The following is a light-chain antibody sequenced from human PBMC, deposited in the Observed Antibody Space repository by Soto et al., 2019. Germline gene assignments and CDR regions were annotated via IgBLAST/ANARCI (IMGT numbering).Light chain of an antibody. CDR3: QQYGSLPRWLT. CDR1: QSVSSSY. Sequence: EIVLTQSPGTLSLSPGERATLSCRASQSVSSSYLAWYQQKPGQAPRLLIYGASSRATGIPDRFSGSGSGTDFSLTISRMETEDFSVYYCQQYGSLPRWLTFGGGTKVEIK. J-gene: IGKJ4*01. CDR2: GAS. V-gene: IGKV3-20*01.